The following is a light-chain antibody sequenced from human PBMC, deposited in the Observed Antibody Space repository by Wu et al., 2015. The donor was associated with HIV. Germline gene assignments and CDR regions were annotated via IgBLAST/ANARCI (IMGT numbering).Light chain of an antibody. CDR2: ATS. V-gene: IGKV1-NL1*01. J-gene: IGKJ4*01. Sequence: DIQMTQSPSSLSASVGDRATITCRASQRLTNSLAWYQQKPGKAPKLLLYATSRLESGVPSRFSGSGSGTDFTLTISSLEPEDFAVYYCQQRSNWPLTFGGGTKVEIK. CDR3: QQRSNWPLT. CDR1: QRLTNS.